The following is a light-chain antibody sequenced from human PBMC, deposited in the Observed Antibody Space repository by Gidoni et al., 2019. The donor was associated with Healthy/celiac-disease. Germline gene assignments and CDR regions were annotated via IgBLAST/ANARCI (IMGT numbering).Light chain of an antibody. CDR1: QSISSY. CDR2: AAS. J-gene: IGKJ5*01. V-gene: IGKV1-39*01. Sequence: QSPSSLSASVGDRVTITCRASQSISSYLNWYQQKPGKAPKLLIYAASSLQSGVPSRFSGSGSGTDFTLTISSLQPEDFATYYCQQSYSTPSITFGQGTRLEIK. CDR3: QQSYSTPSIT.